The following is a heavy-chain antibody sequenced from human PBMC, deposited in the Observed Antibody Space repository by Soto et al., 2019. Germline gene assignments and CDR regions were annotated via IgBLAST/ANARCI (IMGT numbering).Heavy chain of an antibody. V-gene: IGHV3-7*01. Sequence: EVELVESGGGLVQPGGSLRLSCVASGFTFSSYWMSWVRQAPGKGLEWVADIKEDGSANYYVDSVKARFTISRDNTKHPVDLQVDSLRVEDTAVYYCARDARLFCMEGNSYWGFDLWGQVSLVTVAS. CDR2: IKEDGSAN. D-gene: IGHD3-9*01. CDR3: ARDARLFCMEGNSYWGFDL. CDR1: GFTFSSYW. J-gene: IGHJ4*02.